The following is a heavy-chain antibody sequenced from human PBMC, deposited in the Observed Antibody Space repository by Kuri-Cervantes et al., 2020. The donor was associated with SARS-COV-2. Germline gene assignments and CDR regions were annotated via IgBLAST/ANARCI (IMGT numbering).Heavy chain of an antibody. CDR1: AFTFNRCS. V-gene: IGHV3-21*01. CDR3: ARGGIVGATSRRGGYYYYYMDV. D-gene: IGHD1-26*01. Sequence: GGSLRLSCAASAFTFNRCSMNRVRQAPGKGLEWVSSISSSSSYIYYADSVKGRFTISRDNAKNSLYLQMNSLRAEDTAVYYCARGGIVGATSRRGGYYYYYMDVWGKGTTVTVSS. J-gene: IGHJ6*03. CDR2: ISSSSSYI.